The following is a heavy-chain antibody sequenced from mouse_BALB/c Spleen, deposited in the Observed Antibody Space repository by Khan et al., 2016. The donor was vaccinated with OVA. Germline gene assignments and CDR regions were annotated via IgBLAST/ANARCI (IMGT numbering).Heavy chain of an antibody. J-gene: IGHJ1*01. CDR2: INTYTGEP. CDR3: ARSASYWFFDV. V-gene: IGHV9-3-1*01. CDR1: GYTFTNYG. D-gene: IGHD6-1*01. Sequence: QIQLVQSGPELKKPGETVKISCEVSGYTFTNYGMNWVKQAPGKGLKWMGWINTYTGEPTYADDFKGRFAFSLETSANTAYLQINNLKNEDTATYFCARSASYWFFDVWGAGTTVTVSS.